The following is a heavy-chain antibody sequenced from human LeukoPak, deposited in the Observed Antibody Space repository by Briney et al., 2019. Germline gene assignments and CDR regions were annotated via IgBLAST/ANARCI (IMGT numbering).Heavy chain of an antibody. CDR2: IYTSGST. CDR3: ARDVKVVGYSYGFDY. J-gene: IGHJ4*02. CDR1: GGSISSYY. Sequence: ASETLSLTCTVSGGSISSYYWSWIRQPAGKGLEWIGRIYTSGSTTYNPSLKSRVTMSVDTSKNQFSLKLSSVTAADTAVYYCARDVKVVGYSYGFDYWGQGTLVTVSS. V-gene: IGHV4-4*07. D-gene: IGHD5-18*01.